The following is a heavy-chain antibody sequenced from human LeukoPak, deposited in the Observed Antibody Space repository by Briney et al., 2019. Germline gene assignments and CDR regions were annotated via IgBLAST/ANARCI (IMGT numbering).Heavy chain of an antibody. J-gene: IGHJ4*02. Sequence: SGPTLVKPTQTLTLTCTFSGFSLTTNKMCVSWIRQPPGKALKWLARIDWDDDKYYSTSLKTRLTISKDTSKNQVVLTMTNVDPVDTATYYCARIIAGPDFFDYWGQGTLITVSS. CDR1: GFSLTTNKMC. V-gene: IGHV2-70*11. CDR3: ARIIAGPDFFDY. CDR2: IDWDDDK. D-gene: IGHD2-21*01.